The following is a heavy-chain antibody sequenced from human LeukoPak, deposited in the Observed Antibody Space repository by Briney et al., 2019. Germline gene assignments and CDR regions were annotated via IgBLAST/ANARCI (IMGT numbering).Heavy chain of an antibody. CDR2: INSSSRTI. V-gene: IGHV3-48*01. J-gene: IGHJ4*02. D-gene: IGHD3-3*01. CDR3: ARDRGGTDDFWSGYYTGYFDY. CDR1: GFTFSNYN. Sequence: GGSLRLSCAASGFTFSNYNMNWVRQAPGKGLEWVSYINSSSRTIYYADSVKGRFTISRDNAKNSLYLQMNSLRAEDTAVFYCARDRGGTDDFWSGYYTGYFDYWGQGTLVTVSS.